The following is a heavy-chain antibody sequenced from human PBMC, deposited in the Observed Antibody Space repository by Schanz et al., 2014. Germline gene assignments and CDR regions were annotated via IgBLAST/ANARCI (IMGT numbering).Heavy chain of an antibody. Sequence: QVQMVESGGGVVQPGRSLRLSCAASGFAFSVYGMHWVRQAPGKGPEWVAVIWSDGSTKYYADSVKGRFTISRDNSKNTLYLQMNSLRADDTAVYYCAREQIMAAAGLVDYWGQGTLVTVSS. J-gene: IGHJ4*02. V-gene: IGHV3-33*01. CDR3: AREQIMAAAGLVDY. CDR1: GFAFSVYG. CDR2: IWSDGSTK. D-gene: IGHD6-13*01.